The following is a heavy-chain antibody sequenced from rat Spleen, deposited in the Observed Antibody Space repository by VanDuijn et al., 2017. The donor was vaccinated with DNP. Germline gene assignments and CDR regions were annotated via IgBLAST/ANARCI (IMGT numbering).Heavy chain of an antibody. Sequence: EVQLVESGGDLVQPGRSLKLSCVASGLPFNNYWMYWIRQAPGKGLEWVASINTDGGSTYYPDSVKGRFTISRDNAENTVYLQMNSLRSEDTATYYCAKGGYPGMRAMDAWGQGTSVTVSS. J-gene: IGHJ4*01. V-gene: IGHV5-58*01. CDR3: AKGGYPGMRAMDA. CDR2: INTDGGST. D-gene: IGHD1-4*01. CDR1: GLPFNNYW.